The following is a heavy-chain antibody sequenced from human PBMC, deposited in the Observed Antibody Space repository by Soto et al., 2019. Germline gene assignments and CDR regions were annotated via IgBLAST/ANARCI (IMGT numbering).Heavy chain of an antibody. CDR1: GFTFTTYG. V-gene: IGHV1-18*01. D-gene: IGHD6-19*01. Sequence: GASVKVSCKTSGFTFTTYGISWVRQAPGQGLEWMGWISDYNGNTNYAQKLQGRVTMTTDTSTSTAYMELRSLRSDDTAVYYCAQYSSGPDYGMDVWGQGTTVTVS. J-gene: IGHJ6*02. CDR2: ISDYNGNT. CDR3: AQYSSGPDYGMDV.